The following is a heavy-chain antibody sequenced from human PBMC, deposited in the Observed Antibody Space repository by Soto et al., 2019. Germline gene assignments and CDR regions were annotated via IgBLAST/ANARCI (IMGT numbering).Heavy chain of an antibody. J-gene: IGHJ3*02. CDR1: GLTFSSYA. Sequence: EVQLLESGGGLVQPGGSLRLSCSASGLTFSSYAMTWVRQAPGKGLEWVSGISGGGYSTDYADSVKGRFTISRDNSKNTLYLQMNSLRVEDTAVYDCAKDMVSSTASDAFDIWGQGTMVTVSS. CDR3: AKDMVSSTASDAFDI. CDR2: ISGGGYST. D-gene: IGHD3-10*01. V-gene: IGHV3-23*01.